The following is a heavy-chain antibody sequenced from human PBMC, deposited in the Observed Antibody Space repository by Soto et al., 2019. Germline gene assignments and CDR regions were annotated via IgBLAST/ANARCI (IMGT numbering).Heavy chain of an antibody. CDR1: GYTFTSYG. CDR2: ISAYNGNT. CDR3: AGEEYDYVWGSYLLPDY. D-gene: IGHD3-16*02. Sequence: ASVKVSCKASGYTFTSYGISWVRQAPGQGLEWMGWISAYNGNTNYAQKLQGRVTMTTDTSTSTAYMELRSLRSDDTAVYYCAGEEYDYVWGSYLLPDYWGQGTLVTVSS. V-gene: IGHV1-18*01. J-gene: IGHJ4*02.